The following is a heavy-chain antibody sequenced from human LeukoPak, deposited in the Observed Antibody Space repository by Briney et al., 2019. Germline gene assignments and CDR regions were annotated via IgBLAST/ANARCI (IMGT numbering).Heavy chain of an antibody. J-gene: IGHJ4*02. CDR1: GVSISSYY. V-gene: IGHV4-59*01. Sequence: PSETLSLTCTVSGVSISSYYWSWIRQPPGKGLEWIGYIYYSGSTNYNPSLKSRVTISVDTSKNQFSLKLSSVTAADTAVYYCARVSAFAYYSVDYWGQGTLVTVSS. D-gene: IGHD3-10*01. CDR3: ARVSAFAYYSVDY. CDR2: IYYSGST.